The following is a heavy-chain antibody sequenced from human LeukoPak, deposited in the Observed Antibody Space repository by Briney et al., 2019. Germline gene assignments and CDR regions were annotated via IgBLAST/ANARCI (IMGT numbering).Heavy chain of an antibody. V-gene: IGHV3-49*04. CDR1: GFTFGKYW. CDR3: TVYCGGDCSINY. J-gene: IGHJ4*02. D-gene: IGHD2-21*02. Sequence: GGSLRLSCVASGFTFGKYWMSWVRQAPGKGLGWVGFIRSKAYGGTTEYAASVKGRFTISRDDSKSIAYLQMNSLKTEDTAVYYCTVYCGGDCSINYWGQGTLVTVSS. CDR2: IRSKAYGGTT.